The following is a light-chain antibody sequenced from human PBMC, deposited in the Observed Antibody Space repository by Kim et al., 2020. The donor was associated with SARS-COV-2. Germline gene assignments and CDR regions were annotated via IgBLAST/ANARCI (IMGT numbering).Light chain of an antibody. Sequence: DVVMTQSPLSLPVTLGQPASISCRSSRSLVHSDGNTYLNWFQQRPGQSPRRLIYKVSDRDSGVPDRFSGSGSGTDFTLKISWVEAEDVGVYYCMQGTHWPWTFGQGTKVDIK. CDR1: RSLVHSDGNTY. CDR3: MQGTHWPWT. J-gene: IGKJ1*01. V-gene: IGKV2-30*02. CDR2: KVS.